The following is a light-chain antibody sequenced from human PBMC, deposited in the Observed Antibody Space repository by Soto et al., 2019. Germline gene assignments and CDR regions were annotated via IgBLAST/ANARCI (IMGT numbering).Light chain of an antibody. CDR1: RGISSY. J-gene: IGKJ5*01. CDR3: QQLNSFPIT. CDR2: AAS. V-gene: IGKV1-9*01. Sequence: DIQLTQSPSFLSASVGERITITCRTSRGISSYLAWYQQKPGKAPKLLIYAASTLQSGVPSRFSGSGSGTEFTLTISTLQPEDFATYYCQQLNSFPITFGQGTRLEIK.